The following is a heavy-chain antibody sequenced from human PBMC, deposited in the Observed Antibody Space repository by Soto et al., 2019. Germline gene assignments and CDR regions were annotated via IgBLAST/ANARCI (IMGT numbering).Heavy chain of an antibody. V-gene: IGHV4-34*01. D-gene: IGHD2-8*02. CDR2: INNSGSK. J-gene: IGHJ4*02. Sequence: PSETVPHTFAVYGSVFSCYRWIWNRQPPGKGMEWIGEINNSGSKKYNPSNRSRVTISVDKSKNQFSLKMGSVTAADTAVYYCAGGLGILGHGFDYWCLGTLVTVS. CDR1: GSVFSCYR. CDR3: AGGLGILGHGFDY.